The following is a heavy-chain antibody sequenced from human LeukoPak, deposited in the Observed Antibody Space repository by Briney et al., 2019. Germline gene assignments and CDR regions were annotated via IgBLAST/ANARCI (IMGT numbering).Heavy chain of an antibody. V-gene: IGHV1-8*03. CDR1: GYTFTSYD. CDR3: ARGRVSIFGVVHRPYYYYYMDV. CDR2: MNPNSGNT. Sequence: ASVKVSCKASGYTFTSYDISWVRQATGQGLEWMGWMNPNSGNTGYAQKFQGRVTITRNTSISTAYMELSSLRSEDTAVYYCARGRVSIFGVVHRPYYYYYMDVWGKGTTVTVSS. J-gene: IGHJ6*03. D-gene: IGHD3-3*01.